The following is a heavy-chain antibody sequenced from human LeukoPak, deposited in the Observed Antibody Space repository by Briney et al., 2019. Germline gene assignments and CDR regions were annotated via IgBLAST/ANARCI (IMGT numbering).Heavy chain of an antibody. J-gene: IGHJ1*01. Sequence: PSETLSLTCTVSGGSISSSSYYWGWIRQPPGKGLEWIGSINYSGSTYYNPSLKSRVTISVDTSKNQFSLKLSSVAAADTAVYYCAREKGRAARRSGSWGQGTLVTVSS. CDR1: GGSISSSSYY. CDR2: INYSGST. V-gene: IGHV4-39*07. D-gene: IGHD6-6*01. CDR3: AREKGRAARRSGS.